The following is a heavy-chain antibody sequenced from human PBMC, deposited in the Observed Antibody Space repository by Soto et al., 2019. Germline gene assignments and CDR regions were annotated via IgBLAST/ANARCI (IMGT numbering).Heavy chain of an antibody. CDR3: ARTPRAQMIVLEAATRFDY. Sequence: QVQLVQSGAEVKRPGASLKVSCKASGYTFTTYGFNWVRQAPGQGLEWMGWISPYNGDTNYAQNFQGRVTLTTDTSTSTAYMELRSLTSDDTAVYYCARTPRAQMIVLEAATRFDYLGQGTLVTVSS. D-gene: IGHD2-15*01. CDR1: GYTFTTYG. CDR2: ISPYNGDT. V-gene: IGHV1-18*04. J-gene: IGHJ4*02.